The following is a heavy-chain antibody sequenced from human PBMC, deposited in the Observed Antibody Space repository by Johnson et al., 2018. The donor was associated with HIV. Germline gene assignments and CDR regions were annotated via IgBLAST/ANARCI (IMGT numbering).Heavy chain of an antibody. CDR1: GFTFSSYG. D-gene: IGHD6-6*01. CDR2: IRYDGRNK. J-gene: IGHJ3*02. Sequence: VQLVESGGGVVQPGRSLRLSCAASGFTFSSYGMHWVRQAPGKGLEWVAFIRYDGRNKYYADSVKGRFTISRDNSKNTLYLQMNSLRAEDTAVYYCARGGQLVAFDIWGQGTMVTVSS. CDR3: ARGGQLVAFDI. V-gene: IGHV3-30*02.